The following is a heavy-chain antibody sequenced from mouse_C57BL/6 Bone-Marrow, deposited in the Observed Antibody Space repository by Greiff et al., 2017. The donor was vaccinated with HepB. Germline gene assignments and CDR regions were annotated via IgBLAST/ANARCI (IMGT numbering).Heavy chain of an antibody. CDR1: GFNIKDDY. CDR2: IDPENGDT. Sequence: EVKLQESGAELVRPGASVKLSCTASGFNIKDDYMHWVKQRPEQGLEWIGWIDPENGDTEYASKFQGKATITADTSSNTAYLQLSSLTSEDTAVYYCTGGWLLAWGQGTLVTVSA. D-gene: IGHD2-3*01. J-gene: IGHJ3*02. CDR3: TGGWLLA. V-gene: IGHV14-4*01.